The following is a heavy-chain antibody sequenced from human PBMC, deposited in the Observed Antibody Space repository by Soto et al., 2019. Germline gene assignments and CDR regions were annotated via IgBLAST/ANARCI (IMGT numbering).Heavy chain of an antibody. V-gene: IGHV4-31*03. CDR1: GGSFSGGGYY. J-gene: IGHJ3*02. CDR3: ARTSIFGVVLNAFDI. Sequence: QVQLQESGPGLVKPSQTLSLTCTVSGGSFSGGGYYWSWIRQYPGKGLEWMGYISYRGSTKYKPSLQSRITVSIDTSKNQFSLGLTSVTAADTAIYFCARTSIFGVVLNAFDIWGQGTLVTVSS. CDR2: ISYRGST. D-gene: IGHD3-3*01.